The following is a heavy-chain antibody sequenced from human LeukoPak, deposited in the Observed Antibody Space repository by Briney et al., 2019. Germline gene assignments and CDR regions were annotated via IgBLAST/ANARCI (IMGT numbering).Heavy chain of an antibody. V-gene: IGHV1-69*06. CDR2: IIPIFGTA. D-gene: IGHD5-18*01. CDR1: GSTFSSYA. Sequence: SVKVSCKASGSTFSSYAISWVRQAPGQGLEWMGGIIPIFGTANYAQKFQGRVTITADKSTSTAYMELSSLRSEDTAVYYCASPTGDGYSYGPFDYWGQGTLVTVSS. J-gene: IGHJ4*02. CDR3: ASPTGDGYSYGPFDY.